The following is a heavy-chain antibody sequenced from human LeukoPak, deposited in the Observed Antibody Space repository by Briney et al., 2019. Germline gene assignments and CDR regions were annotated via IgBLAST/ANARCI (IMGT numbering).Heavy chain of an antibody. CDR2: IYNSGST. V-gene: IGHV4-59*02. CDR1: GGSVSSYY. J-gene: IGHJ4*02. Sequence: SGTLSLTCTVSGGSVSSYYWSWIRQPPGKGLEWIGYIYNSGSTKYNPSLKSRVTISIDTSKNQFSLKLSSVTAADTAVYYCARDRLVRGVIAPGYFDYWGQGTLVTVSS. D-gene: IGHD3-10*01. CDR3: ARDRLVRGVIAPGYFDY.